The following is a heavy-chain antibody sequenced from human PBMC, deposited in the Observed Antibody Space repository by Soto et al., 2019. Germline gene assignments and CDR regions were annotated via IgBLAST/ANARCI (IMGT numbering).Heavy chain of an antibody. CDR2: IRQDGGAQ. V-gene: IGHV3-7*03. Sequence: TGGSLRLSCVASGFTFTTYWMSWVRQAPGKGLEWVANIRQDGGAQYYVDSVKGRFTISRDNAKNSVYLQMDSLRVEDTAVYYCVRGGHGSGSYLGSSWGQGILVTVSS. CDR3: VRGGHGSGSYLGSS. J-gene: IGHJ5*02. D-gene: IGHD3-10*01. CDR1: GFTFTTYW.